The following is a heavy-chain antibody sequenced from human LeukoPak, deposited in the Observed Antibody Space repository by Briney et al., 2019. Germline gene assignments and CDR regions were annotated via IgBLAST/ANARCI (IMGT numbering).Heavy chain of an antibody. CDR2: IGGSGGST. Sequence: GGSLRLSCAASEFTFSSYTMSWVPQAPGKGLQWVSAIGGSGGSTSYADSVKGRFTISRDNSKNTLYLQMNSLRAEDTAVYYCAKWDGRLRGGFGYWGQGTLVTVSS. D-gene: IGHD3-16*01. V-gene: IGHV3-23*01. CDR3: AKWDGRLRGGFGY. J-gene: IGHJ4*02. CDR1: EFTFSSYT.